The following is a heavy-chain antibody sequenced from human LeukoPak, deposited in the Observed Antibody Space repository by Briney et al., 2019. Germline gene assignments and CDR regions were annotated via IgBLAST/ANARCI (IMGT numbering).Heavy chain of an antibody. CDR3: PRMGGYSGYATH. V-gene: IGHV4-59*08. D-gene: IGHD5-12*01. Sequence: PSETLSLSCRLSVGSIIAYYWSWVRQPPGKGLEWIGYLYSSGSANYNPSLTSRVTISVATSNPHFSLKLRSVTSAHTAVYYCPRMGGYSGYATHWGQGTLVTVSS. J-gene: IGHJ4*02. CDR1: VGSIIAYY. CDR2: LYSSGSA.